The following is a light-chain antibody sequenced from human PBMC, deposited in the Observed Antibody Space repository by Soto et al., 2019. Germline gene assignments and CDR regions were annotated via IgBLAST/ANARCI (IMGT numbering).Light chain of an antibody. Sequence: EIVLTQSPGTVSLSPGERATLACRASQRVSSSYFAWYLHKPGQAPGLVLYGVSIREAGIPDRFSGSGSGTDFTLTISRLEPEDSAIYSWHKYYTSTRTFGRGAKVDIK. J-gene: IGKJ1*01. CDR2: GVS. CDR1: QRVSSSY. V-gene: IGKV3-20*01. CDR3: HKYYTSTRT.